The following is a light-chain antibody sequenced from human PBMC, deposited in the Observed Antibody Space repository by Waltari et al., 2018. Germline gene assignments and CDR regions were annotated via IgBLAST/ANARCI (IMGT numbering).Light chain of an antibody. Sequence: QLVLTQSPSASASLGASVKLTYTLSSGHSSYAIAWHQQQPEKGPRYLMKVNSDGSHNKGGGIPDRFSGSSSGAERYLTISSLQSEDEADYYCQTWGTDIGVFGGGTKLTVL. CDR3: QTWGTDIGV. J-gene: IGLJ3*02. CDR1: SGHSSYA. V-gene: IGLV4-69*01. CDR2: VNSDGSH.